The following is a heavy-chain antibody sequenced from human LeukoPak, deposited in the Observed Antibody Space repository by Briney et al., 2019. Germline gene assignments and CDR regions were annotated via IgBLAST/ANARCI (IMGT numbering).Heavy chain of an antibody. D-gene: IGHD2-15*01. CDR2: IYSGGST. Sequence: PGGSLRLSCAASGFTFSSYGMHWVRQAPGRGLEWVSFIYSGGSTYYADSVRGRLIISKDNSKNTLYLQMNSLRAEDTAVYYCARRAGSYSHSYDYWGQGTLVTVSS. CDR1: GFTFSSYG. CDR3: ARRAGSYSHSYDY. V-gene: IGHV3-NL1*01. J-gene: IGHJ4*02.